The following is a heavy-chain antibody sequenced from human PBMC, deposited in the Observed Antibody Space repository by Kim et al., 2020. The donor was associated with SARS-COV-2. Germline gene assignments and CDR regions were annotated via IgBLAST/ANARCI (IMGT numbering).Heavy chain of an antibody. CDR2: IIPIFGTA. D-gene: IGHD3-16*01. J-gene: IGHJ4*02. CDR3: ATFSAFQKWASMITSPFDY. Sequence: SVKVSCKASGGTFSSYAISWVRQAPGQGLEWMGGIIPIFGTANYAQKFQGRVTTTADESTSTAYMELSSLRSEDTAVYYCATFSAFQKWASMITSPFDYWGQGTLVTVSS. CDR1: GGTFSSYA. V-gene: IGHV1-69*13.